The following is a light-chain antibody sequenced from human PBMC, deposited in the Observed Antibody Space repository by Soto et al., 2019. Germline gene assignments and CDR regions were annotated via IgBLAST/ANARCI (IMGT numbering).Light chain of an antibody. Sequence: DIQMTQSPSILSASVGDRVTITCRASQSISSWLAWFQQMPGKAPNLLIYKASNLQSGVPSRFSGSGSGTDFTLTITSLQPYDFATYYCQQYHSYPWTFGQGTRVDVK. CDR3: QQYHSYPWT. V-gene: IGKV1-5*03. J-gene: IGKJ1*01. CDR2: KAS. CDR1: QSISSW.